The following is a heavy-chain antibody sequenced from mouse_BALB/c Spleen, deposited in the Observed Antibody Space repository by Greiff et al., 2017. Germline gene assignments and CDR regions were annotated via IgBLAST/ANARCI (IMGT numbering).Heavy chain of an antibody. CDR1: GFTFSSYA. V-gene: IGHV5-6-5*01. CDR3: ARAGDYPDY. J-gene: IGHJ2*01. CDR2: ISSGGST. D-gene: IGHD2-4*01. Sequence: EVMLVESGGGLVKPGGSLKLSCAASGFTFSSYAMSWVRQTPEKRLEWVASISSGGSTYYPDSVKGRFTISRDNARNILYLQMSSLRSEDTAMYYCARAGDYPDYWGQGTTLTVSS.